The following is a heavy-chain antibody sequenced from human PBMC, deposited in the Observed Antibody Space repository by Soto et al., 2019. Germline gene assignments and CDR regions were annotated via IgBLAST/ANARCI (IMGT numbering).Heavy chain of an antibody. Sequence: QVQLVESGGGVVQPGRSLRLSCAASGFTFSNYGMHWVRQAPGKGLEWVAVIWYDGTNKYYADSVKGRFTISRDNSKNTLYLQMNSLRAEDTAVYYCAGDFTQGLGSSWRDYWGQGALVTVSS. CDR3: AGDFTQGLGSSWRDY. V-gene: IGHV3-33*01. D-gene: IGHD6-13*01. CDR1: GFTFSNYG. J-gene: IGHJ4*02. CDR2: IWYDGTNK.